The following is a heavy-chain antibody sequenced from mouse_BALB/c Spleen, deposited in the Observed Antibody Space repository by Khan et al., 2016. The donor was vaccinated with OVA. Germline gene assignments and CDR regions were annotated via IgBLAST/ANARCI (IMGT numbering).Heavy chain of an antibody. V-gene: IGHV2-2*02. Sequence: QVQLKQSGPGLVPPSQSLSITCTVSGFSLTTYGVHWVRQSPGKGLEWLGVIWGGGSTNYNSAFMSRLSISKDNSKSQVFFKMNSLQANDTAISDCARMYYYAEVLAYWGQGTIVTVSA. CDR2: IWGGGST. J-gene: IGHJ3*01. CDR3: ARMYYYAEVLAY. CDR1: GFSLTTYG. D-gene: IGHD1-1*02.